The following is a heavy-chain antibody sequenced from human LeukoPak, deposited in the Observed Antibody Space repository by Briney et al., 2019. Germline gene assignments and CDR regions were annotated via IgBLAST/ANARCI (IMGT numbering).Heavy chain of an antibody. Sequence: LPGGSLRLSCAASGFTFSSYDMHWVRQATGKGLEWVSAIGTAGDTYYPGSVKGRFTISRENAKNSLYLQMNSLRAGDTAVYYCARSNPHGYGMDVWGQGTTVTVSS. J-gene: IGHJ6*02. CDR2: IGTAGDT. CDR3: ARSNPHGYGMDV. CDR1: GFTFSSYD. V-gene: IGHV3-13*01.